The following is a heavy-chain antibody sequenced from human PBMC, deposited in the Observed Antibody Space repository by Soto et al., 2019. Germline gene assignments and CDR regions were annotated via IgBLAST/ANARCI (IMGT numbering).Heavy chain of an antibody. D-gene: IGHD6-19*01. CDR1: GGTFSSYA. CDR3: ASPVAGTFYYGMDV. CDR2: ISAYNGTT. J-gene: IGHJ6*02. Sequence: ASVKVSCKASGGTFSSYAISWVRQAPGQGLEWMGGISAYNGTTNYAQKLQGRVTMTTDTSTSTAYMELRSLRSDDTAVYYCASPVAGTFYYGMDVWGQGTTVTVSS. V-gene: IGHV1-18*01.